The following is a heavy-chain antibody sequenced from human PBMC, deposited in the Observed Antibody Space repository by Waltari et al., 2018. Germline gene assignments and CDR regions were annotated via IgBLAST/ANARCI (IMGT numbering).Heavy chain of an antibody. CDR1: GGSISSSNW. CDR3: AREWSGYDGAGPFDY. V-gene: IGHV4-4*02. Sequence: QVQLQESGPGLVKPSGTLSLTCAVSGGSISSSNWWSWVRQPPGKGLEWIGEIYHSGCTNDNPSLKSRVTISVDKSKNQFSLKLSSVTAADTAVDYCAREWSGYDGAGPFDYWGQGTLVTVSS. CDR2: IYHSGCT. D-gene: IGHD5-12*01. J-gene: IGHJ4*02.